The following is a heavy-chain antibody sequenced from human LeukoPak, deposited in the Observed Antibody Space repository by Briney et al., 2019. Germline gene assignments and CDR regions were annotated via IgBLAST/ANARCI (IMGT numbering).Heavy chain of an antibody. CDR2: ISGNGRDT. V-gene: IGHV3-23*01. CDR3: ARAAAVCSSTSCYGHY. J-gene: IGHJ4*02. D-gene: IGHD2-2*01. CDR1: GFTFSSYG. Sequence: GGSLRLSCAASGFTFSSYGMHWVRQAPGKGLEWVSAISGNGRDTYYTDSVKGRFTISRDNSKNTLYLQMHSLRAEDTAIYYCARAAAVCSSTSCYGHYWGQGTLVTVSS.